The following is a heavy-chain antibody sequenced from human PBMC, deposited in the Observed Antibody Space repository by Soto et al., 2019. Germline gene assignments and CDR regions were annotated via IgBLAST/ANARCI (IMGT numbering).Heavy chain of an antibody. V-gene: IGHV4-34*01. D-gene: IGHD1-1*01. CDR1: GGFVSSGSYY. J-gene: IGHJ3*02. Sequence: QVQLQQWGAGLLKPSETLALPCAVYGGFVSSGSYYWSWIRQPPGKGLEWIGEMSHSGGTHFNPSLKRRVTISVDTSKNQFSLKTRSVTAADTALYYCARVERGTATTVVDAFDICGPGTMVTVSS. CDR2: MSHSGGT. CDR3: ARVERGTATTVVDAFDI.